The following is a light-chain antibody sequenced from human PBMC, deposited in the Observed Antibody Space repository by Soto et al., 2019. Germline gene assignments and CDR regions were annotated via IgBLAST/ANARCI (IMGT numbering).Light chain of an antibody. J-gene: IGLJ1*01. CDR1: HVGSKN. CDR3: QVGDNGSDHYV. Sequence: SYELTQPPSVSVAPGQTARITCGGNHVGSKNVHWYQQKPGRAPVLVVYADSARPSGIPERFSGSNSVNTATLTISSVEAGDEADYYGQVGDNGSDHYVFGTGTKLTVL. V-gene: IGLV3-21*02. CDR2: ADS.